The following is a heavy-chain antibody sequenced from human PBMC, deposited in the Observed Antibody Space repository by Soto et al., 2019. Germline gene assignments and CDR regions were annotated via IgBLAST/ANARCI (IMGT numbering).Heavy chain of an antibody. CDR3: ATARKANRAMYSSGWPFDY. D-gene: IGHD6-19*01. Sequence: GGSMSLSSAASGFTFSSYAMSWVRQAPVKRLEWVSAISGSGGSTYYADSVKGRFTISRDNSKNTLYLQMNSLRAEDTAVYYCATARKANRAMYSSGWPFDYWGQGTLVTVSS. CDR1: GFTFSSYA. V-gene: IGHV3-23*01. J-gene: IGHJ4*02. CDR2: ISGSGGST.